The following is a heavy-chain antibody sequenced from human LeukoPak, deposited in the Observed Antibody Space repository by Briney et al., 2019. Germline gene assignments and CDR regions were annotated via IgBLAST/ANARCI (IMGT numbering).Heavy chain of an antibody. CDR2: ISSSSSYI. Sequence: EVSLGLSCAASGFTFSSYSMNWVRQAPGKGLKWVSSISSSSSYIYYADSVKGRFTISRDNAKNSLYLQMNSLRAQDTAVYYCARVVLVAAAGYFDYWGQGTLVTVSS. CDR1: GFTFSSYS. D-gene: IGHD6-13*01. J-gene: IGHJ4*02. V-gene: IGHV3-21*01. CDR3: ARVVLVAAAGYFDY.